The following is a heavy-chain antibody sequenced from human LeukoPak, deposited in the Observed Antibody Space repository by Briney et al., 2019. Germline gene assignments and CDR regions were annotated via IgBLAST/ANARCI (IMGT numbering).Heavy chain of an antibody. CDR3: AKDSPMTINYYDSSGSPDAFDI. D-gene: IGHD3-22*01. Sequence: PGRSLRLSCAASRFTFSSFAMSWVRQAPGKGLEWVSAISDSGGSTYYADSVKGRFTISRDNSKNTLYLQMNSLRAEDTAVYYCAKDSPMTINYYDSSGSPDAFDIWGQGTMVTVSS. J-gene: IGHJ3*02. CDR1: RFTFSSFA. V-gene: IGHV3-23*01. CDR2: ISDSGGST.